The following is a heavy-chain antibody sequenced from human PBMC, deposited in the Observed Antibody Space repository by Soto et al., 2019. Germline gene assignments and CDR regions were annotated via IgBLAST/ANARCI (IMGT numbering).Heavy chain of an antibody. Sequence: HPGGSLRLSXAASGFMFGQYAMSWVRLAPGKGLEWVSVVVPSGSSTFYADSVRGRFTISRDNSENTLYLQMNSLRAADTALYFFARSYYYDSTGYYRTFDYWGPGTLVTVSS. CDR3: ARSYYYDSTGYYRTFDY. D-gene: IGHD3-22*01. V-gene: IGHV3-23*01. CDR1: GFMFGQYA. J-gene: IGHJ4*02. CDR2: VVPSGSST.